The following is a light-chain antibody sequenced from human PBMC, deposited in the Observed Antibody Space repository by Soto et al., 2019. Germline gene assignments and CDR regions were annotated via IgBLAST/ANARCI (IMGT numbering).Light chain of an antibody. J-gene: IGLJ1*01. CDR3: SSYTSSSTLYV. Sequence: QSALTQPASVSGSPGQSITISCTGTSSDVGGYNYVSWYQQHPGKAPKLMIYDVSNRPSGVSNRFSGSKSGNTASLTISGXQAXXEAXYYCSSYTSSSTLYVFGTGTKLTVL. CDR1: SSDVGGYNY. CDR2: DVS. V-gene: IGLV2-14*01.